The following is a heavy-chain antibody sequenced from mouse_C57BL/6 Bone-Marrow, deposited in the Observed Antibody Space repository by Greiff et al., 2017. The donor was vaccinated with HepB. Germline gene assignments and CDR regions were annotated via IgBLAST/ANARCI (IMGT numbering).Heavy chain of an antibody. CDR3: TAHYGSRAPDV. CDR1: GFTFSDAW. V-gene: IGHV6-6*01. Sequence: EVQVVESGGGLVQPGGSMKLSCAASGFTFSDAWMDWVRQSPEKGLEWVAEIRNKANNHATYYAESVKGRFTISRDDSKSSVYLQMNSLRAEDTGIYYCTAHYGSRAPDVWGTGTTVTVSS. D-gene: IGHD1-1*01. CDR2: IRNKANNHAT. J-gene: IGHJ1*03.